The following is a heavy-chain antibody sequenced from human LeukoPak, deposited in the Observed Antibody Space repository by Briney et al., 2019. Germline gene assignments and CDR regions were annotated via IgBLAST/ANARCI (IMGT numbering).Heavy chain of an antibody. Sequence: IPSQTLSLTCTVSGGSISSGGYYWSWIRQHPGKGLEWIGYIYYSGSTYYNPSLKSRVTISVDTSKNQFSLKLSSVTAADTAVYYCAINNPPYYYGMDVWGQGTTVTVSS. CDR3: AINNPPYYYGMDV. D-gene: IGHD1/OR15-1a*01. CDR1: GGSISSGGYY. CDR2: IYYSGST. V-gene: IGHV4-31*03. J-gene: IGHJ6*02.